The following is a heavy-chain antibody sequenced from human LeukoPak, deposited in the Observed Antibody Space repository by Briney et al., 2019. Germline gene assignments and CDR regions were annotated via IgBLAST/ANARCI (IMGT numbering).Heavy chain of an antibody. Sequence: GGSLRLSCAAPGFTFSSYSMNWVRQAPGKGLEWVSSISSSSSYIYYADSVKGRFTISRDNAKNSLYLQMNSLRAEDTAVYYCARTGSGREYFDYWGQGTLVTVSS. V-gene: IGHV3-21*01. CDR3: ARTGSGREYFDY. J-gene: IGHJ4*02. CDR2: ISSSSSYI. D-gene: IGHD3-10*01. CDR1: GFTFSSYS.